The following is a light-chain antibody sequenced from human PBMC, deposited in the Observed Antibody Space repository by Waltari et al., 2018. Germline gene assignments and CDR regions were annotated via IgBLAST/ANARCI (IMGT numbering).Light chain of an antibody. CDR3: QQFDHLIWT. CDR2: DAA. V-gene: IGKV1-33*01. J-gene: IGKJ1*01. CDR1: QDIHNY. Sequence: DIQMTQSPSSLSASVGDRVTITCQASQDIHNYLNGYQQKPGRAPKVLIFDAANLEAVVPSRFSGSGSGTHFTLTISSLQPEDIATYYCQQFDHLIWTFGQGTKVEVK.